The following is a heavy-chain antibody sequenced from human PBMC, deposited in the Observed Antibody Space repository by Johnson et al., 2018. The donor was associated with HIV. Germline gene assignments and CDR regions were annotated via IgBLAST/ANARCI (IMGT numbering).Heavy chain of an antibody. CDR3: AKEAAMVQGGAFDI. CDR2: ISWNSGSI. V-gene: IGHV3-9*01. Sequence: VESGGGLVQPGRSLRLSCAASGFTFDDYAMHWVRQAPGKGLEWVSGISWNSGSICYADSVKGRFTISRDNAKNSLYLQMNSLRAEDTALYYCAKEAAMVQGGAFDIWGQGTMVTVSS. J-gene: IGHJ3*02. D-gene: IGHD3-10*01. CDR1: GFTFDDYA.